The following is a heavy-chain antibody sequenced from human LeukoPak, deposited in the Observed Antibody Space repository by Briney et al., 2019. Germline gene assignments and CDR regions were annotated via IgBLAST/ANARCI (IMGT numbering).Heavy chain of an antibody. V-gene: IGHV3-23*01. CDR1: GFTLSSYW. CDR2: ISGSGGST. J-gene: IGHJ4*02. Sequence: PGGSLRLSCAASGFTLSSYWMHWVRQAPGKGLEWVSAISGSGGSTYYADSVKGRFTISRDSSKDTLYLQMNSLRTEDTAVYYCVRQDCSGGSCYLDSWGQGTLVTVSS. CDR3: VRQDCSGGSCYLDS. D-gene: IGHD2-15*01.